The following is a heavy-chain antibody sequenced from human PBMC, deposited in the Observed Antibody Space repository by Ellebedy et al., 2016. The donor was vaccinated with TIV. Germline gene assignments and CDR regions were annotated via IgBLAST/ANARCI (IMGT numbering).Heavy chain of an antibody. D-gene: IGHD1-26*01. Sequence: GESLKISCAASGLTFSNNAMSWVRQAPGKGLEWVSAISDSGSTTYYADSAKGRFTISRDNSKNTLYLRMDSLRVEDTAIYYCADDPWGVGPAFDIWGQGTMVTVSS. CDR3: ADDPWGVGPAFDI. CDR1: GLTFSNNA. V-gene: IGHV3-23*01. J-gene: IGHJ3*02. CDR2: ISDSGSTT.